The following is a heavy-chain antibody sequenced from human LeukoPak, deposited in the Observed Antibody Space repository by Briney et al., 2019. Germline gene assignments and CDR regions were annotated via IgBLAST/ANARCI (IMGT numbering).Heavy chain of an antibody. J-gene: IGHJ4*02. CDR2: ISWNSGNI. CDR1: GFTFDDYA. V-gene: IGHV3-9*01. D-gene: IGHD1-26*01. Sequence: GGSLRLSCAASGFTFDDYAMHWVRQAPGKGLEWVSGISWNSGNIGYADSRFTISRDNAKNSLYLQMNSLRAEDTALYYCARDRYSGSYPLDYWGQGTLVTVSS. CDR3: ARDRYSGSYPLDY.